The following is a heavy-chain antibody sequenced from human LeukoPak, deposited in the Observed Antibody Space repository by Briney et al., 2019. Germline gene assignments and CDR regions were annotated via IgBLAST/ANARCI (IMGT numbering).Heavy chain of an antibody. CDR1: GGSISSNSYY. V-gene: IGHV4-39*07. J-gene: IGHJ4*02. Sequence: SETLSLSCTVSGGSISSNSYYWSWIRQPPGKGLEWIGEINHSGSTNYNPSLKSRVTISVDTSKNQFSLKLSSVTAADTAVYHCARGLLLDYWGQGTLVTVSS. CDR3: ARGLLLDY. D-gene: IGHD2-15*01. CDR2: INHSGST.